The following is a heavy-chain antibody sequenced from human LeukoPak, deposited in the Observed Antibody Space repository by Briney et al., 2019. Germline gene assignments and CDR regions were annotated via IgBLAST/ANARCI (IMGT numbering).Heavy chain of an antibody. CDR1: GYTLTELS. CDR3: AMAYYDSSGYYSLGAFDI. D-gene: IGHD3-22*01. CDR2: INPNSGGT. V-gene: IGHV1-2*02. J-gene: IGHJ3*02. Sequence: ASVKVSCKVSGYTLTELSMHWVRQAPGQGLEWMGWINPNSGGTNYAQKFQGRVTMTRDTSISTAYMELSRLRSDDTAVYYCAMAYYDSSGYYSLGAFDIWGQGTMVTVSS.